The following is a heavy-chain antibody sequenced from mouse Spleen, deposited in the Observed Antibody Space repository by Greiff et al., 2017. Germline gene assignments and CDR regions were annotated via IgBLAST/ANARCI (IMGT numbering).Heavy chain of an antibody. D-gene: IGHD2-4*01. CDR1: GYTFTDYE. CDR2: IDPETGGT. V-gene: IGHV1-15*01. Sequence: QVQLQQSGAELVRPGASVTLSCKASGYTFTDYEMHWVKQTPVHGLEWIGAIDPETGGTAYNQKFKGKAILTADKSSSTAYMELRSLTSEDSAVYYCTRETTMITTGYWGQGTTLTVSS. CDR3: TRETTMITTGY. J-gene: IGHJ2*01.